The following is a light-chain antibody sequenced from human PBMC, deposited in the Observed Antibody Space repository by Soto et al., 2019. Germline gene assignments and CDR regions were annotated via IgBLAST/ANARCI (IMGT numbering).Light chain of an antibody. CDR3: LQYNEYGT. CDR1: QTISSW. V-gene: IGKV1-5*03. Sequence: DIQMTQSPSTLSGSVGDRVTITCRASQTISSWLAWYQQKPGKAPKLLIYKASTLKSGVPSRFSGSGSGTEFTLTISSVQPDDFATYYCLQYNEYGTRGQGTKVDIK. CDR2: KAS. J-gene: IGKJ1*01.